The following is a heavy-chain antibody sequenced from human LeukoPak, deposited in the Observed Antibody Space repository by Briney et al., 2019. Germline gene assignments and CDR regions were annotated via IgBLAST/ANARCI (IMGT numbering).Heavy chain of an antibody. D-gene: IGHD1-26*01. CDR3: ARGDGSYYYYYGMDV. V-gene: IGHV4-59*01. Sequence: PSETLSLTCTVSGGSISSYYWSWIRQPPGKGLEWIGYIYYSGSTNYNPSLKSRVTISVDTSKNQFSLELSSETAADTAVYYCARGDGSYYYYYGMDVWGQGTTVTVSS. CDR1: GGSISSYY. CDR2: IYYSGST. J-gene: IGHJ6*02.